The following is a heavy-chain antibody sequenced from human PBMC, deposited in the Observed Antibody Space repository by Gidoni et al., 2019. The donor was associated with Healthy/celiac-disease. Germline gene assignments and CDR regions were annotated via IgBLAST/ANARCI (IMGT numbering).Heavy chain of an antibody. D-gene: IGHD6-13*01. Sequence: QVQLVESGGGVVQPGRSLRLSCAASGFTFRSYAMHWVRQAPGKGLEWVAVISYDGSNKYYADSVKGRFTISRDNSKNTLYLQMNSLRAEDTAVYYCARDWSPYSRQQLGHVDYWGQGTLVTVSS. V-gene: IGHV3-30-3*01. CDR3: ARDWSPYSRQQLGHVDY. J-gene: IGHJ4*02. CDR1: GFTFRSYA. CDR2: ISYDGSNK.